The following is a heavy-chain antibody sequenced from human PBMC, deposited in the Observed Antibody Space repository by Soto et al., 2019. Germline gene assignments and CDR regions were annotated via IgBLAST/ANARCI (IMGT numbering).Heavy chain of an antibody. J-gene: IGHJ6*03. CDR3: ARGGVVPAATLYYYYYYMDV. Sequence: ASVKVSCKASGYTFTGYDINWVRQATGQGLEWMGWMNPNSGNTGYAQKFQGRVTMTRNTSISTAYMELSSLRSEDTAVYYCARGGVVPAATLYYYYYYMDVWGKGTTVTVSS. V-gene: IGHV1-8*01. D-gene: IGHD2-2*01. CDR2: MNPNSGNT. CDR1: GYTFTGYD.